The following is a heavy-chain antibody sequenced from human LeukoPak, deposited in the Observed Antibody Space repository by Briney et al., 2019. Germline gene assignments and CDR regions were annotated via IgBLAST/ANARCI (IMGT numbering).Heavy chain of an antibody. CDR1: GGSFSGYY. Sequence: PSETLSLTCAVYGGSFSGYYWSWIRQPPGKGLEWIGEINHSGSTNYNPSLKSRVTISVDTSKNQFSLKLSSVTAADTAVYYCARGATCSGGSCYQDYWGQGTLGTVSS. J-gene: IGHJ4*02. V-gene: IGHV4-34*01. CDR3: ARGATCSGGSCYQDY. D-gene: IGHD2-15*01. CDR2: INHSGST.